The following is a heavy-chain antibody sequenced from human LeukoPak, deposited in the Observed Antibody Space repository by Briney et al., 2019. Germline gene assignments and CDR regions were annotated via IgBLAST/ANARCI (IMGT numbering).Heavy chain of an antibody. CDR1: GGTFSNYG. V-gene: IGHV1-69*04. CDR2: IIPILGTA. D-gene: IGHD6-19*01. CDR3: ARTPLKAVNFDF. J-gene: IGHJ4*02. Sequence: SVKVSCKASGGTFSNYGISWVRQAPGQGLEWMGRIIPILGTANYAQRFQGRVTITADMSTSTAYMELSSLRSDDTAVYFCARTPLKAVNFDFWGQGTLVTVSS.